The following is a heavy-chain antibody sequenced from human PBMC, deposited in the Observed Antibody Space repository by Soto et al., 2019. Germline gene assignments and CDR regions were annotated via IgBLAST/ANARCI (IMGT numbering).Heavy chain of an antibody. CDR1: GFTFSGSA. V-gene: IGHV3-73*02. J-gene: IGHJ4*02. CDR3: TSPKNSSSYGDFAY. CDR2: IRSKANSYAT. Sequence: EVQLVESGGGLVQPGGSLKLSCAASGFTFSGSAMPWVRQASGKGLEWVGRIRSKANSYATAYAASVKGRFTISRDDSKNTAYLKMNSLKTEETAVYYCTSPKNSSSYGDFAYWGQGTLVTVSS. D-gene: IGHD6-13*01.